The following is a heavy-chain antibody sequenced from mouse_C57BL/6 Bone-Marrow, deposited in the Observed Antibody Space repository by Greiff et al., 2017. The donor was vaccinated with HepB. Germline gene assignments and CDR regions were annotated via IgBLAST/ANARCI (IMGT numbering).Heavy chain of an antibody. CDR2: ISYDGSN. CDR3: ASSYYYGSSYWYFDV. J-gene: IGHJ1*03. V-gene: IGHV3-6*01. Sequence: EVHLVESGPGLVKPSQSLSLTCSVTGYSITSGYYWNWIRQFPGNKLEWMGYISYDGSNNYNPSLKNRISITRDTSKNQFFLKLNSVTTEDTATYYCASSYYYGSSYWYFDVWGTGTTVTVSS. D-gene: IGHD1-1*01. CDR1: GYSITSGYY.